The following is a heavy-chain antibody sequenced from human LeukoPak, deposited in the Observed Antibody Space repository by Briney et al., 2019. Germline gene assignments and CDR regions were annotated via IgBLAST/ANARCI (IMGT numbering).Heavy chain of an antibody. D-gene: IGHD6-19*01. CDR1: GGSLSGYY. CDR2: INHSGST. Sequence: KPSETLSLTCAVYGGSLSGYYGSWIRQPPGKGLEWIGEINHSGSTNYNPSLKSRVTISVDTSKNQFSLKLSSVTAADTAVYYCASGCSSGWQIDYWGQGTLVTVSS. CDR3: ASGCSSGWQIDY. V-gene: IGHV4-34*01. J-gene: IGHJ4*02.